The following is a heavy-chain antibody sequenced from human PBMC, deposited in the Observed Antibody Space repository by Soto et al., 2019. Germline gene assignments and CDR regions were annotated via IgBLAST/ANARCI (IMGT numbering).Heavy chain of an antibody. Sequence: EVQLVESGGGLVQPGRSLRLSCAASGFTFDVYAMHWVRQAPGKGLEWVSGVSWNSGSEGYADSVKGRFTISRDNVNKSLHLQMNSLEPEDTAVYFSASSRGRGDFWSGYVAFDIWGQGTMVTVS. CDR2: VSWNSGSE. V-gene: IGHV3-9*01. CDR3: ASSRGRGDFWSGYVAFDI. J-gene: IGHJ3*02. D-gene: IGHD3-3*01. CDR1: GFTFDVYA.